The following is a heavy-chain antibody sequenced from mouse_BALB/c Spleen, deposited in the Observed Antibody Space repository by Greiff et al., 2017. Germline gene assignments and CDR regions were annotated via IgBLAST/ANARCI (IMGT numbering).Heavy chain of an antibody. Sequence: EVQLVESGAELVKPGASVKLSCTASGFNIKDTYMHWVKQRPEQGLEWIGRIDPANGNTKYDPKFQGKATITADTSSNTAYLQLSSLTSEDTAVYYCTTLAYWGQGTLVTVSA. CDR2: IDPANGNT. J-gene: IGHJ3*01. V-gene: IGHV14-3*02. D-gene: IGHD2-12*01. CDR1: GFNIKDTY. CDR3: TTLAY.